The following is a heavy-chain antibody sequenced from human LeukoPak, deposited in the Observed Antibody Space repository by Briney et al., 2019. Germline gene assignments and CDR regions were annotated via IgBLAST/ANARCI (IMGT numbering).Heavy chain of an antibody. Sequence: ASVKVSCKASGYTFTSYGISWVRQAPGQGLEWMGWISAYNGNTNYAQKLQGRVTMTTDTSTSTAYMELRSLRSDDTAVYYCASQLTSNYDFWSGYSPLPDYWVQGTLVTVSS. V-gene: IGHV1-18*01. CDR2: ISAYNGNT. CDR3: ASQLTSNYDFWSGYSPLPDY. J-gene: IGHJ4*02. CDR1: GYTFTSYG. D-gene: IGHD3-3*01.